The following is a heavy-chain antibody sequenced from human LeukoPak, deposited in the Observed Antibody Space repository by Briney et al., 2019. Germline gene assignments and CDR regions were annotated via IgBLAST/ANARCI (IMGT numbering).Heavy chain of an antibody. CDR2: LYGGGST. V-gene: IGHV3-53*01. Sequence: GGSLRLSCAASGITLSSNYMSWVRQAPGKGLEWVSALYGGGSTFYADSVRGRVTISRDNSKNTVYLQMNSLRVEDSALYFCAKDSLIVEPIASYSNWFDPWGQGTRVTVSS. CDR1: GITLSSNY. CDR3: AKDSLIVEPIASYSNWFDP. J-gene: IGHJ5*02. D-gene: IGHD2-21*01.